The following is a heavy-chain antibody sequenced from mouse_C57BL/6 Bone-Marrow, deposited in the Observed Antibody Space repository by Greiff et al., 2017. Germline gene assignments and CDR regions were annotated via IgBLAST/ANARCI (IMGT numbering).Heavy chain of an antibody. CDR1: GYTFTSYW. J-gene: IGHJ4*01. D-gene: IGHD2-1*01. V-gene: IGHV1-55*01. CDR2: IYPGSGST. CDR3: AIYYGNYRAMDY. Sequence: QVQLQQPGAELVKPGASVKMSCKASGYTFTSYWITWVKQMPGQGLEWIGDIYPGSGSTNYNQKFKSKATLTVDTSSSTAYMQLSSLTSEDSAVYYCAIYYGNYRAMDYWGQGTSGTVSS.